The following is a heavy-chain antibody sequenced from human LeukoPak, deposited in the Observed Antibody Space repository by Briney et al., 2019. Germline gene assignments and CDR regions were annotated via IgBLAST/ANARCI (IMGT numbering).Heavy chain of an antibody. V-gene: IGHV1-69*06. J-gene: IGHJ6*03. CDR3: ARDLYGPAADYYYYMDV. Sequence: SVKVSCKASGGTFSSYAISWVRQAPGQGLEWMGGIIPIFGTANYAQKFQGRVTITADKSTSTAYMELSSLRSEDTAVYYCARDLYGPAADYYYYMDVWGKGTTVTVSS. D-gene: IGHD2-2*01. CDR1: GGTFSSYA. CDR2: IIPIFGTA.